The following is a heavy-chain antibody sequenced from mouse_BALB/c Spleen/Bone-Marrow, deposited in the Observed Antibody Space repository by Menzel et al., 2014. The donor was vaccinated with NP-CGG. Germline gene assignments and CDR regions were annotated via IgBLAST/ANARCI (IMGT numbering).Heavy chain of an antibody. CDR2: INPSNGGT. J-gene: IGHJ3*01. CDR1: GYTFTIYY. Sequence: VQGVESGAELVKPGASVKLSCKASGYTFTIYYMFWVKQRPGQGLEWIGEINPSNGGTNFNEKFKSKATLTVDKSSSTAYMQLSSLTSEDSAVYYCTRDGPDSSGYPAWFAYWGQGTLVTVSA. V-gene: IGHV1S81*02. CDR3: TRDGPDSSGYPAWFAY. D-gene: IGHD3-2*01.